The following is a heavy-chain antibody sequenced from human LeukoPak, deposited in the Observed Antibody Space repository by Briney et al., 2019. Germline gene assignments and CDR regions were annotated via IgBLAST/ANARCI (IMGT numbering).Heavy chain of an antibody. J-gene: IGHJ6*03. Sequence: EASVKVSCKASGYTFTSYAMNWVRQAPGQGLEWMGWINTNTGNPTYAQGFTGRFVFSLDTSVSTAYPQISSLKAEDTAVYYCARDFPPDYGDYGGYYYYYYMDVWGKGTTVTVSS. V-gene: IGHV7-4-1*02. D-gene: IGHD4-17*01. CDR1: GYTFTSYA. CDR2: INTNTGNP. CDR3: ARDFPPDYGDYGGYYYYYYMDV.